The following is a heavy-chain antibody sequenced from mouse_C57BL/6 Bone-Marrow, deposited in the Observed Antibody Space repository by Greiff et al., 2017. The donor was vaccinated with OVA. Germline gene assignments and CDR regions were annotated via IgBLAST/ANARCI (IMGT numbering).Heavy chain of an antibody. CDR3: ARVGASSYYFDY. J-gene: IGHJ2*01. V-gene: IGHV1-85*01. CDR1: GYTFTSYD. D-gene: IGHD1-1*01. Sequence: VQLQQSGPELVKPGASVKLSCKASGYTFTSYDINWVKQRPGQGLEWIGWIYPRDGSPKYNEKFKGKATLTVDTSSSTAYMELHSLTSEDSAVYFCARVGASSYYFDYWGQGTTLTVSS. CDR2: IYPRDGSP.